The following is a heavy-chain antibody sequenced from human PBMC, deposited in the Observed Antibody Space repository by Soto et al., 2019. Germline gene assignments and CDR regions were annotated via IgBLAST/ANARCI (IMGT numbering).Heavy chain of an antibody. V-gene: IGHV3-48*02. CDR1: GFPFSSDT. CDR3: ASEPYYDSSGYPLTLSYYGMDV. J-gene: IGHJ6*02. Sequence: GGALRLSYAASGFPFSSDTIDWVRRAPGKGREWGSYISSSSTIYYADSVKGRFTISRDNAKNSLYLQMNSLRDEDTAVYYCASEPYYDSSGYPLTLSYYGMDVWGQGTTVTVSS. CDR2: ISSSSTI. D-gene: IGHD3-22*01.